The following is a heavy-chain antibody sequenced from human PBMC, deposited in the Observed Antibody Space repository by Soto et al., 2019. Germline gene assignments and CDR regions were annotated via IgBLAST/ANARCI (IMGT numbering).Heavy chain of an antibody. J-gene: IGHJ4*02. CDR3: AKKSSGNSYFYFDY. D-gene: IGHD1-26*01. CDR2: LSDSGGST. V-gene: IGHV3-23*01. CDR1: GVTVSTSA. Sequence: GGALRLSCAASGVTVSTSAMSWVRQAPGKGLEWVSALSDSGGSTYYADSVKGRFTISRDNSKNTLYLQMNSLRAEDTAVYYCAKKSSGNSYFYFDYWGKGTLVTVSS.